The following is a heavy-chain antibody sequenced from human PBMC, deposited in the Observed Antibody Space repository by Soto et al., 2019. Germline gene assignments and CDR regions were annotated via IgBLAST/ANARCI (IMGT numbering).Heavy chain of an antibody. CDR3: ARALDSAYHDSSGY. V-gene: IGHV1-46*01. D-gene: IGHD3-22*01. CDR2: INTSGGST. CDR1: GYTFTSYY. Sequence: QVQLVQSGAEVKKPGASVKVSCKASGYTFTSYYMHWVRQAPGQGLEWMGMINTSGGSTSDAQKFQGRVTMTRDRSTSTVYMELSSLRSEDTAVYYCARALDSAYHDSSGYWGQGTLVTVSS. J-gene: IGHJ4*02.